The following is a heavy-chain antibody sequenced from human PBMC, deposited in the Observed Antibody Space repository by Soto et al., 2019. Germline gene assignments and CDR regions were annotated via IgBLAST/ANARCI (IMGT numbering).Heavy chain of an antibody. CDR3: AREGIAAALDY. D-gene: IGHD6-13*01. CDR2: ISSSSSYI. CDR1: GFTFSSYS. J-gene: IGHJ4*02. Sequence: EVQLVASGGGLVKPGGSLRLSCAASGFTFSSYSMNWVRQAPGKGLEWVSSISSSSSYIYYADSVKGRFTNSRDNAKNSLYLQVNSLRAEDTAVYYWAREGIAAALDYWGQGTLVTVSS. V-gene: IGHV3-21*01.